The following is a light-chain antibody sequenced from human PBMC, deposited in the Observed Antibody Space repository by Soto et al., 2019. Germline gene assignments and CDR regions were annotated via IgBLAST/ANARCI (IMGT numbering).Light chain of an antibody. Sequence: EVVLTRSPATLSLSPGESATLSFSADQSVSGFLGWYQQKLGRAPRLLIHDTSNRATGVPARFSGSGSGTDFTLTISSLEPEDFGVYYCQQRGSWPPTFGQGTRLEI. V-gene: IGKV3-11*01. CDR2: DTS. CDR3: QQRGSWPPT. J-gene: IGKJ5*01. CDR1: QSVSGF.